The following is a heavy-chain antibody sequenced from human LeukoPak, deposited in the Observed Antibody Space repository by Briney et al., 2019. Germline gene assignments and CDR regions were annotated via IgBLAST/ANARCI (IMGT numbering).Heavy chain of an antibody. CDR3: ARGIDYYGSFNWFDP. D-gene: IGHD3-22*01. Sequence: PSETLSLTCTVSGGSISSSSYYWGWIRQPPGKGLEWIGSIYYSGSTYYNPSLKSRVTISVDTSKNEFSLKKSSVTAADTAVYYCARGIDYYGSFNWFDPWGQGTLVTVSS. CDR2: IYYSGST. V-gene: IGHV4-39*07. J-gene: IGHJ5*02. CDR1: GGSISSSSYY.